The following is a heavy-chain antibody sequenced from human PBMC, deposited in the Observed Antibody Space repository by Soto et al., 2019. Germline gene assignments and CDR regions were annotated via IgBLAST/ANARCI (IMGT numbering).Heavy chain of an antibody. CDR3: ARDRNMAAADLYYFDY. CDR1: GFTFSNYA. Sequence: PGGSLRLSCVASGFTFSNYAMNWVRQAPGKGLEWVSGISASGGSTYYADSVKGRFTISRDNSKNTLYLQMDSLRAEDTAIYYCARDRNMAAADLYYFDYWGQGTLVTVSS. V-gene: IGHV3-23*01. D-gene: IGHD6-13*01. J-gene: IGHJ4*02. CDR2: ISASGGST.